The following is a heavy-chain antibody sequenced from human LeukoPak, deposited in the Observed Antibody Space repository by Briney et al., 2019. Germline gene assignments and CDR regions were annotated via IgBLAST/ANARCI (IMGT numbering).Heavy chain of an antibody. CDR3: ARGIVGATSYFGY. CDR1: GYTFTGYY. J-gene: IGHJ4*02. V-gene: IGHV1-2*06. Sequence: ASVKVSCKASGYTFTGYYMHWVRQAPGQGLEWMGRINPSSGGTNYAQKFQGRVTMTRDTSISTAYMELSRLRSDDTAVYYCARGIVGATSYFGYWGQGTLVTVSS. D-gene: IGHD1-26*01. CDR2: INPSSGGT.